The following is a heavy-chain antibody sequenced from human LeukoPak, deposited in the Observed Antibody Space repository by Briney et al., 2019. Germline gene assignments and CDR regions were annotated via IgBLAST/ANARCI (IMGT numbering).Heavy chain of an antibody. CDR3: ARDQRGLTSYGMDV. D-gene: IGHD4/OR15-4a*01. J-gene: IGHJ6*02. V-gene: IGHV4-39*07. CDR1: GGSISSSSYY. Sequence: SETLSLTCTVSGGSISSSSYYWGWIRQPPGKGLEWIGSIYYSGSTYYNPSLKSRVTISVDTSKNQFSLKLSSVTAADTAVYYCARDQRGLTSYGMDVWGQGTTVTVSS. CDR2: IYYSGST.